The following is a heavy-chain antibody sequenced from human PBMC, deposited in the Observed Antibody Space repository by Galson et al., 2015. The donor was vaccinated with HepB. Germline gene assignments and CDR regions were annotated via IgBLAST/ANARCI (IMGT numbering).Heavy chain of an antibody. D-gene: IGHD6-19*01. CDR2: IYHGGLT. Sequence: LSLTCAVSGGSISSSNWWSWVRQPPGKGLEWIGEIYHGGLTNYNPSLKSRVTISLDKSKNQFSLKVSSVTAADTAVYYCARASSGLDHWGQGTLVTVSS. V-gene: IGHV4-4*02. CDR3: ARASSGLDH. CDR1: GGSISSSNW. J-gene: IGHJ4*02.